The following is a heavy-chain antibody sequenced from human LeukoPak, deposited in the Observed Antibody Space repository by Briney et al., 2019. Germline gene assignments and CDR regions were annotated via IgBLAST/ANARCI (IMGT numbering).Heavy chain of an antibody. CDR3: AKDFGDCSNGVCYGKPFDY. J-gene: IGHJ4*02. Sequence: GGSLRLSCAASGFIFTSYAMHWVRQAPGKGLEWVSGISGSGDTTYYADPVKGRFTISRDNSKNTLYLQMNSLRAEDTAVYYCAKDFGDCSNGVCYGKPFDYWGQGTLVTASS. D-gene: IGHD2-8*01. CDR2: ISGSGDTT. CDR1: GFIFTSYA. V-gene: IGHV3-23*01.